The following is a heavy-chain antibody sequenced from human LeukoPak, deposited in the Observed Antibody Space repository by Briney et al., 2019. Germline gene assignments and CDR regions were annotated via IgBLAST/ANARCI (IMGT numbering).Heavy chain of an antibody. CDR1: GFTFSSYA. D-gene: IGHD3-16*02. CDR2: VSGSGGTT. V-gene: IGHV3-23*01. Sequence: GGSLRLSCAASGFTFSSYAMSWVRQAPGKGLEWVSAVSGSGGTTYYADSVKGRFTISRDNSKNTLYLQMNSLRADDTAVYYCARDPTFGGVIVKNFDYWGQGTLVTVSS. CDR3: ARDPTFGGVIVKNFDY. J-gene: IGHJ4*02.